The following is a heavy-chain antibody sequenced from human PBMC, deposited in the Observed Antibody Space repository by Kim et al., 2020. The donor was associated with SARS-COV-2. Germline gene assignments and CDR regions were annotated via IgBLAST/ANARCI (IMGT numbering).Heavy chain of an antibody. J-gene: IGHJ5*02. CDR3: ARDNPIGMQAPPPSSSWYKGWFDP. CDR2: INPSGGST. Sequence: ASVKVSCKASGYTFTSYYMHWVRQAPGQGLEWMGIINPSGGSTSYAQKFQGRVTMTRDTSTSTVYMELSSLRSEDTAVYYCARDNPIGMQAPPPSSSWYKGWFDPWGQGTLVTVSS. D-gene: IGHD6-13*01. CDR1: GYTFTSYY. V-gene: IGHV1-46*01.